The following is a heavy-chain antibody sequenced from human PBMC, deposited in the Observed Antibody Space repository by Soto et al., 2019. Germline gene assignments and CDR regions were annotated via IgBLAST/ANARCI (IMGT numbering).Heavy chain of an antibody. CDR2: ISNRGDT. D-gene: IGHD2-15*01. J-gene: IGHJ3*02. CDR1: GFIVSDTY. Sequence: ELQLVESGGGVVQPGGALRLSCTAAGFIVSDTYMNWVRQAPGKGLEWVSVISNRGDTQYADSVRGRFSLSRDIADNTMHLQMNNLRVEDTAVYYCAREPRYCRGGSCSITGDAFDIWGQGTMVTVS. CDR3: AREPRYCRGGSCSITGDAFDI. V-gene: IGHV3-66*01.